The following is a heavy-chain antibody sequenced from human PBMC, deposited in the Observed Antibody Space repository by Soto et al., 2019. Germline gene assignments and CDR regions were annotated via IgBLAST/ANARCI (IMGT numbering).Heavy chain of an antibody. J-gene: IGHJ4*02. D-gene: IGHD2-8*02. Sequence: QVQLQQWGAGLLKPSETLSLTCAVYGGSFSGYDWTWIRQPPGTGLEWIGEINHSGSSNYNPSLKTRVTISVDTSKHQFSLKLTSVTAADTAVYYCARDKITGLFDYWGQGPLVTVSS. CDR2: INHSGSS. CDR3: ARDKITGLFDY. V-gene: IGHV4-34*01. CDR1: GGSFSGYD.